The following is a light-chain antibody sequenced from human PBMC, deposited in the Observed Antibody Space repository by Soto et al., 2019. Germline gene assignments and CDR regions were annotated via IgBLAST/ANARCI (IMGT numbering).Light chain of an antibody. V-gene: IGKV1-5*03. J-gene: IGKJ4*01. CDR1: QTISTW. Sequence: DIKMTQSPSTLSASVGDRVTISCRASQTISTWLAGCQQKPGKAPNRLIYKGFSLESGVTSRFSGSGSGTEFTPTISSMQPDDFATYYCRQYSTFPLTFGGGTKVDIK. CDR2: KGF. CDR3: RQYSTFPLT.